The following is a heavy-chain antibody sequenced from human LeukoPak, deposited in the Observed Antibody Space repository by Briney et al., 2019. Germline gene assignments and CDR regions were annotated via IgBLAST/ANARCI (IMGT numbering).Heavy chain of an antibody. CDR2: IYYSGST. V-gene: IGHV4-39*07. D-gene: IGHD3-3*01. Sequence: SETLSLTCTVSGGSISSSSYYWGWIRQPPGKGLEWIGSIYYSGSTYYNPSLKSRVTISVDTSKNQFSLKLSSVTAADTAVYYCAREAPSGLWSDYWGQGTLVTVSS. CDR3: AREAPSGLWSDY. J-gene: IGHJ4*02. CDR1: GGSISSSSYY.